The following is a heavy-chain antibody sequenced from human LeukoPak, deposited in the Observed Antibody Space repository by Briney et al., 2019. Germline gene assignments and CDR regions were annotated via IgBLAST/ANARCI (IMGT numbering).Heavy chain of an antibody. CDR1: GVSISSGDNY. Sequence: SETLSLTCTVSGVSISSGDNYWSWIRQPPGKGLEWIGYIYYSGTAYYNPSLKSRITISVDTSKNQFSLKLSSLTAADTAVYYCARDRIKVGYNYGMEIDYWGQGTLVTVSS. CDR2: IYYSGTA. D-gene: IGHD5-18*01. V-gene: IGHV4-30-4*01. J-gene: IGHJ4*02. CDR3: ARDRIKVGYNYGMEIDY.